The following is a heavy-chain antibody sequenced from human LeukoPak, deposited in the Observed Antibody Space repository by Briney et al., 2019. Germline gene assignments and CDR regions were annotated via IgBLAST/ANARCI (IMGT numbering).Heavy chain of an antibody. J-gene: IGHJ3*02. CDR1: GFAFSSYA. V-gene: IGHV3-64D*09. Sequence: GGSLRLSCSASGFAFSSYAMHWVRQAPGKGLEYVSAISSNGRSTYYADSVKGRFTISRDNSQNTLYLQMSSLRAEDTAVYYCVKDRTGGRVAFDIWGQGTMVTVSS. CDR3: VKDRTGGRVAFDI. CDR2: ISSNGRST. D-gene: IGHD1-14*01.